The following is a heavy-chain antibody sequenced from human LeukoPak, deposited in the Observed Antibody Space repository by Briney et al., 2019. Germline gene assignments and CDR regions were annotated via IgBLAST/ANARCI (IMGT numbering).Heavy chain of an antibody. D-gene: IGHD4-17*01. V-gene: IGHV3-23*01. J-gene: IGHJ4*02. CDR2: ISGGGETT. CDR1: GFTFNNYA. CDR3: ARDYADYVGYYFFDY. Sequence: GGSLRLSCAASGFTFNNYAMNWVRQAPGKGLEWVSSISGGGETTYYADSAKGRFTISRDNSQNTLYLQMNSLRAEDTAVYYCARDYADYVGYYFFDYWGQGTLVTVSS.